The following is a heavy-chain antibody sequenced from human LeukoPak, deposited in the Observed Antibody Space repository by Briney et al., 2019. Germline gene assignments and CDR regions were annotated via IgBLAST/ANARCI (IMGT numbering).Heavy chain of an antibody. Sequence: SQTLSLTCAISGDSVSSNSAAWDWIRQSPSRGLEWLGRTYYRSKWYNEYAVSVKSRVTINPDTSKNQFSLQLNSVTPEDTAVYYCARSTSSLLYGMDAWGQGTTVTVSS. CDR2: TYYRSKWYN. V-gene: IGHV6-1*01. J-gene: IGHJ6*02. CDR1: GDSVSSNSAA. D-gene: IGHD6-13*01. CDR3: ARSTSSLLYGMDA.